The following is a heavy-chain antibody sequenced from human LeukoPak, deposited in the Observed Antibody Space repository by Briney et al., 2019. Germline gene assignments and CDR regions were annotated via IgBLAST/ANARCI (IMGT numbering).Heavy chain of an antibody. Sequence: GGSLRLSCVASGFSFTYAWMSWVRQAPGKGLQWVGHIRSETDGATTDYAAAVQGRFTISRDDSKKMLYLEMNSLKTEDTGLYYCTTDLNQRLKWFGNPLDHWGQGTPVTVSS. CDR3: TTDLNQRLKWFGNPLDH. CDR2: IRSETDGATT. V-gene: IGHV3-15*01. D-gene: IGHD3-10*01. J-gene: IGHJ4*02. CDR1: GFSFTYAW.